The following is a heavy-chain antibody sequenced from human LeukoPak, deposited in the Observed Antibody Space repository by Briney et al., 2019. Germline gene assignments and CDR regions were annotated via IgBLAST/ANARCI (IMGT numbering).Heavy chain of an antibody. CDR3: ARATREMATGYYYYMDV. J-gene: IGHJ6*03. D-gene: IGHD5-24*01. CDR1: GGTFSSYA. CDR2: IIPIFGTA. Sequence: SVKVSCNASGGTFSSYAISWVRQAPGQGLEWMGGIIPIFGTANYAQKFQGRVTITADESTSTAYMELSSLRSEDTAVYYCARATREMATGYYYYMDVWGKGTTVTISS. V-gene: IGHV1-69*13.